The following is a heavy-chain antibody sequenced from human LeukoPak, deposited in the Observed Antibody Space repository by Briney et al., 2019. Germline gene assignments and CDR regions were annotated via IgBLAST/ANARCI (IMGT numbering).Heavy chain of an antibody. CDR2: INHSGST. CDR1: GVSISSYS. Sequence: SETLSLTCTVSGVSISSYSWSWIRQPPRKELEWIGEINHSGSTNYNPSLKSRVTISVDTSKNQFSLKLSSVTAADTAVYYCARDLYDSSGYQFFGYWGQGTLVTVSS. D-gene: IGHD3-22*01. V-gene: IGHV4-34*01. J-gene: IGHJ4*02. CDR3: ARDLYDSSGYQFFGY.